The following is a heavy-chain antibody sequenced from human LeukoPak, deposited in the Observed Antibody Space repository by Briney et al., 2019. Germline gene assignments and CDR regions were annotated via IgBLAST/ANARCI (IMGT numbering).Heavy chain of an antibody. CDR2: FDPEDGET. Sequence: ASVKVSCKVSGYTLTELSMHWVRQAPGKGLEWMGGFDPEDGETIYAQKFQGRVTMTEDTSTDTAYMELSSLRSEDTAVYYCARGLQEESYGGNSGDYWGQGTLVTVSS. V-gene: IGHV1-24*01. D-gene: IGHD4-17*01. CDR3: ARGLQEESYGGNSGDY. J-gene: IGHJ4*02. CDR1: GYTLTELS.